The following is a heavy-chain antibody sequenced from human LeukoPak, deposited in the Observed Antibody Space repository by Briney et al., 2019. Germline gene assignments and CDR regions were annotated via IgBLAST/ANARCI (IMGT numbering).Heavy chain of an antibody. J-gene: IGHJ6*02. CDR2: IYYSGST. Sequence: SETLSLTCTVSGGSISSSSYYWGWIRQPPGKGLEWIGSIYYSGSTYYNPSLKSRVTISVDTSKNQFPLKLSSVTAADTAVYYCARRGYYGSGSYYSGGMDVWGQGTTVTVSS. CDR1: GGSISSSSYY. CDR3: ARRGYYGSGSYYSGGMDV. V-gene: IGHV4-39*01. D-gene: IGHD3-10*01.